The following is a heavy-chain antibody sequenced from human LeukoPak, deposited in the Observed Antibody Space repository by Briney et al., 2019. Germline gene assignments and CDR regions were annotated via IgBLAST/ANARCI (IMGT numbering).Heavy chain of an antibody. J-gene: IGHJ4*02. CDR1: GFTFGNYW. Sequence: GGSLRLSCAASGFTFGNYWMHWVRQAPGKGLVWVSRVNGDGSSTNYADSVKGRFTISRDNAKNTLYLQMNSLRAEDTAVYYCARDGIAAVDFDYWGQGILVTVSS. CDR2: VNGDGSST. V-gene: IGHV3-74*01. CDR3: ARDGIAAVDFDY. D-gene: IGHD6-13*01.